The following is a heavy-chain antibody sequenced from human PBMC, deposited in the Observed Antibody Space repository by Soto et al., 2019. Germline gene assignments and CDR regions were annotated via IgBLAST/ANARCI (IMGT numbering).Heavy chain of an antibody. CDR3: AGSGSYYIDY. CDR2: ISGSGGST. Sequence: ELQLLESGGGLVQPGGSLRLSCAASGFTLSSYAMSWVRQAPGKGLEWVSAISGSGGSTYYADSVKGRFTISRDNSKNTLYLQMNSLRAEDTAVYYCAGSGSYYIDYWGQGTLVTVSS. V-gene: IGHV3-23*01. D-gene: IGHD3-10*01. J-gene: IGHJ4*02. CDR1: GFTLSSYA.